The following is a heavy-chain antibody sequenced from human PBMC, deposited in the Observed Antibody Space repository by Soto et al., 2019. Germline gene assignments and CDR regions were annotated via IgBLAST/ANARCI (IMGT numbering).Heavy chain of an antibody. J-gene: IGHJ4*02. Sequence: QVQLVQSGAEVKKPGSSVKVSCKASGGTFSSYTISWVRQAPGQGLEWMGRIIPILGIANYAQKFRGRVTITADKSTSTAYMELSSLRSEDTAVYYCAGEWLQATGYDYWGQGTLVTVSS. D-gene: IGHD5-12*01. CDR3: AGEWLQATGYDY. CDR2: IIPILGIA. V-gene: IGHV1-69*02. CDR1: GGTFSSYT.